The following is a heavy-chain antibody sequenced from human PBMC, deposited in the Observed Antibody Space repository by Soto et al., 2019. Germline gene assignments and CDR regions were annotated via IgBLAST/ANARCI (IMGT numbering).Heavy chain of an antibody. D-gene: IGHD6-13*01. Sequence: EEQLVESGGGLVQPGGSLRLSCAASGFTFSSSDMHWFRQVTGKGLEWVSAIGGGGDTYYPDSVKGRFTISRENAKNSLDLQMNSLRDEDTAVYFCAREGRSSTWYDWYFDLWGRGTLVTVSS. J-gene: IGHJ2*01. CDR2: IGGGGDT. V-gene: IGHV3-13*01. CDR3: AREGRSSTWYDWYFDL. CDR1: GFTFSSSD.